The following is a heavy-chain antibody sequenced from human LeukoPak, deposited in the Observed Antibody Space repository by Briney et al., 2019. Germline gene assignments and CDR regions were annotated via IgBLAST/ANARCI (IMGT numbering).Heavy chain of an antibody. CDR1: GFTFSSYA. CDR3: ARSATPVTPYSGDLFDY. CDR2: ISYDGSTK. J-gene: IGHJ4*02. V-gene: IGHV3-30-3*01. Sequence: PGRALRLSCAASGFTFSSYAMHWVRQAPGKGLEWVACISYDGSTKYYADSVKGRFTISRDNSKNTLYLQMNSLRAEDTAVYYCARSATPVTPYSGDLFDYWGQGTLVTVSS. D-gene: IGHD4-17*01.